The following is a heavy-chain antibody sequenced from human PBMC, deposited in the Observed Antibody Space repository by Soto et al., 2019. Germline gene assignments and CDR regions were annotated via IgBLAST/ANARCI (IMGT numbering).Heavy chain of an antibody. Sequence: GESLKISCKGSGYSFTSYWISWVHQMPGKGLEWMGRIDPSDSYTNYSPSFQGHVTISADKSISTAYLQWSSLKASDTAMYYCARHSGGYWNYVGYYYYGMDVWGQGTTVTVSS. CDR2: IDPSDSYT. V-gene: IGHV5-10-1*01. J-gene: IGHJ6*02. CDR3: ARHSGGYWNYVGYYYYGMDV. D-gene: IGHD1-7*01. CDR1: GYSFTSYW.